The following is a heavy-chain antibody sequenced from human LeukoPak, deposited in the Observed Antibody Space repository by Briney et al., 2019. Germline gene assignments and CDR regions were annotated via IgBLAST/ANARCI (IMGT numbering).Heavy chain of an antibody. D-gene: IGHD5-24*01. Sequence: GGSLRLSCAASGFTFSSYGMHWVRQAPGRGLESVTVISYDGSNKYYADSVKGRFTISRDNSKNTVYLQMNSLRAEDTAVYYCAREEMASGYYFDYWGQGTLVTVSS. CDR2: ISYDGSNK. V-gene: IGHV3-30*03. J-gene: IGHJ4*02. CDR3: AREEMASGYYFDY. CDR1: GFTFSSYG.